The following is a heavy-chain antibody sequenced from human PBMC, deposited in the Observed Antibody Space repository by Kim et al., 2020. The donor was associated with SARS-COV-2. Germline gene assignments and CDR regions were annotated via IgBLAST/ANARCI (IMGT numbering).Heavy chain of an antibody. J-gene: IGHJ4*02. Sequence: GGSLRLSCAASGFTFSTYAMHWVRQAPGKGLEWVATISYDGSKTHYPDSVRGRFTISRDNSKNTLSLQMHSLRTEDTAVYYCARDGPCCGGECYPRAFDYWGQGTLVTVST. CDR1: GFTFSTYA. D-gene: IGHD2-21*01. CDR2: ISYDGSKT. V-gene: IGHV3-30-3*01. CDR3: ARDGPCCGGECYPRAFDY.